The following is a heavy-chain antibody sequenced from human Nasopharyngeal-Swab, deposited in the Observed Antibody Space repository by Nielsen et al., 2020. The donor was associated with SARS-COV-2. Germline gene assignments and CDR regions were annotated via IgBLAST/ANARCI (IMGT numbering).Heavy chain of an antibody. CDR1: GCSLSNYY. CDR3: AREVWQLRLHSFDY. V-gene: IGHV4-59*01. D-gene: IGHD4-11*01. CDR2: IHYTGNT. J-gene: IGHJ4*02. Sequence: SETLSLTWTVSGCSLSNYYWSWIRQPPGKGLEWLGYIHYTGNTNYDPSRKSRLTMSVDASKNQFCLTLRSVTAADTAVYFCAREVWQLRLHSFDYWGQGTLVTVSS.